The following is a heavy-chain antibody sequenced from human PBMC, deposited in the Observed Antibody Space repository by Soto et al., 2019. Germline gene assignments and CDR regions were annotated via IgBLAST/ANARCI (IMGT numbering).Heavy chain of an antibody. J-gene: IGHJ4*02. CDR3: AKDSSSIAAAGHYDY. CDR2: ISGSGGST. V-gene: IGHV3-23*01. Sequence: GGSLRLSCAASGFTFSSYAMSWVRQAPGKGLEWVSAISGSGGSTYYADSVKGRFTISRDNSKNTLYLQMNSLRAEDTAVYYCAKDSSSIAAAGHYDYWGQGTLVTVYS. CDR1: GFTFSSYA. D-gene: IGHD6-13*01.